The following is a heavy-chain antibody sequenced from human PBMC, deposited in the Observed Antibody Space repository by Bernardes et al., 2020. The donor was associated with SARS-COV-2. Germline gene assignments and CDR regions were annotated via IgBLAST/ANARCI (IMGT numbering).Heavy chain of an antibody. J-gene: IGHJ3*02. CDR2: IYYSGST. CDR1: GGSISSYY. D-gene: IGHD3-22*01. V-gene: IGHV4-59*08. CDR3: ARLDYYDSSGSFLGAFDI. Sequence: SETLSLTCSVSGGSISSYYWSWLRQPPGKGLEWIGYIYYSGSTNYNPSLKSRVTISVDTSKNQFSLKLSSVTAADTAVYYCARLDYYDSSGSFLGAFDIWGQGTVVTVSS.